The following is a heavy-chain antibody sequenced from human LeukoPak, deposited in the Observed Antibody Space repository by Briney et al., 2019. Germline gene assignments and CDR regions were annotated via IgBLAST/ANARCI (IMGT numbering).Heavy chain of an antibody. CDR2: IYYSGST. V-gene: IGHV4-59*01. D-gene: IGHD6-13*01. CDR1: GGSISSYY. Sequence: SETLSLTCTVSGGSISSYYWSWIRQPPGKGLEWIGYIYYSGSTNYNPSLKSRVTISVDTSKNQFSLKLSSVTAADTAVYYCARAYSSSWDYFEYWGQGTLVTVSS. CDR3: ARAYSSSWDYFEY. J-gene: IGHJ4*02.